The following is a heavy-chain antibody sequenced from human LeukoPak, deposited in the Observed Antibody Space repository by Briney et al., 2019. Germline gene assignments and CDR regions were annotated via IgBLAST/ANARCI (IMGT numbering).Heavy chain of an antibody. CDR2: INNKASSYAT. D-gene: IGHD3-22*01. Sequence: PGGSLKLSCAASGFTFSGSAMHWVRQASAQGLEWVGRINNKASSYATGYAASVKGRFTIERDDSKNTAYLQMNRLKSEDTAVYYCSNYYYDSSGYAFPDYWGQGTLVTVSS. J-gene: IGHJ4*02. CDR3: SNYYYDSSGYAFPDY. V-gene: IGHV3-73*01. CDR1: GFTFSGSA.